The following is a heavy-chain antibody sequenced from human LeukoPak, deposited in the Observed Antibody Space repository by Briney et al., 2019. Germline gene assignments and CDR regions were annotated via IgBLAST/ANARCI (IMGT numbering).Heavy chain of an antibody. CDR3: AKYCSSTSGHLYYFDY. J-gene: IGHJ4*02. CDR1: GFTFSIYA. D-gene: IGHD2-2*01. Sequence: GGSLRLSCAASGFTFSIYAMSWVRQAPGKGLEWVSAISGSGGSTYYADSVKGRFTISRDNSKNTLYLQTNSLRAEDTAVYYCAKYCSSTSGHLYYFDYWGQGTLVTVSS. CDR2: ISGSGGST. V-gene: IGHV3-23*01.